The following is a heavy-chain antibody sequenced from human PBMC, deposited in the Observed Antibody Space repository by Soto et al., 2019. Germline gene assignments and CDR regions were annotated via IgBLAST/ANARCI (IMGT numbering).Heavy chain of an antibody. J-gene: IGHJ5*02. D-gene: IGHD6-19*01. CDR2: IYYSGST. CDR3: ARGGIAVAGARDNWFDP. V-gene: IGHV4-61*05. CDR1: GGSIASSLYY. Sequence: PSETLSLTCTVSGGSIASSLYYWGWVRQSPGKGLELIGYIYYSGSTNYNPSLNSRVTISLDTSKNQFSLNLNSVTAADTAMYYCARGGIAVAGARDNWFDPWGQGILVTVSS.